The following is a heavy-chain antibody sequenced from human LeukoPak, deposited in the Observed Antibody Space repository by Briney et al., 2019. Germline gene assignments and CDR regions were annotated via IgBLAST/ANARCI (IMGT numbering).Heavy chain of an antibody. CDR1: GDSVSSNSAA. D-gene: IGHD6-19*01. Sequence: SQTLSLTCAISGDSVSSNSAAWNWIRLSSSRGVEWLGRTYNRSKWYNDYAVSVKSRVTINPDTSKNQFSLQLSSVTPEDTAVYHCARDSGDSSGWYWGVDAFDIWGQGTMVTVSS. V-gene: IGHV6-1*01. J-gene: IGHJ3*02. CDR2: TYNRSKWYN. CDR3: ARDSGDSSGWYWGVDAFDI.